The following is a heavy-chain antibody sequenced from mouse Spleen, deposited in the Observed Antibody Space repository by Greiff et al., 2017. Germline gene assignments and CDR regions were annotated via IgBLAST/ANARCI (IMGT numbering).Heavy chain of an antibody. Sequence: VQLKESGPVLVKPGASVKMSCKASGYTFTDYYMNWVKQSHGKSLEWIGVINPYNGGTSYNQKFKGKATLTVDKSSSTAYMELNSLTSEDSAVYYCAREVDYYGSSYGYFDYWGQGTTLTVSS. V-gene: IGHV1-19*01. CDR1: GYTFTDYY. CDR2: INPYNGGT. CDR3: AREVDYYGSSYGYFDY. J-gene: IGHJ2*01. D-gene: IGHD1-1*01.